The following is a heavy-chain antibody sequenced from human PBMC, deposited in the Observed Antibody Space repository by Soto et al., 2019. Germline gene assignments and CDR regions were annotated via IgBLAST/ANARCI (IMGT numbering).Heavy chain of an antibody. CDR2: IYPGDSDT. Sequence: PGESLKISCKGSGDSFTSYWIGWVRQMPGKGLEWMGIIYPGDSDTRYSPSFQGQVTISADKSISTAYLQWSSLKASDTALYYCARQPEVSCGGDCITDYWGQGTLVTVSS. D-gene: IGHD2-21*02. V-gene: IGHV5-51*01. J-gene: IGHJ4*02. CDR3: ARQPEVSCGGDCITDY. CDR1: GDSFTSYW.